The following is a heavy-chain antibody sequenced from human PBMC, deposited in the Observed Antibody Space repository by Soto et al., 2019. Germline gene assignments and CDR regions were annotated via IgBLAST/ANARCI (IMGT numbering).Heavy chain of an antibody. D-gene: IGHD5-12*01. CDR3: AIGVATITDYYYMDV. CDR2: INPNSGGT. CDR1: GYTFTGYY. V-gene: IGHV1-2*04. Sequence: ASVKVSCKASGYTFTGYYMHWVRQAPGQGLEWMGWINPNSGGTNYAQKFQGWVTMTRDTSISTAYMELNRLRSDDTAVYYCAIGVATITDYYYMDVWGKGTTVTVSS. J-gene: IGHJ6*03.